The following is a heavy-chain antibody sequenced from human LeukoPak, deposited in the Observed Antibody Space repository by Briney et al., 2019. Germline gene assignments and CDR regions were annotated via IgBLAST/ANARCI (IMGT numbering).Heavy chain of an antibody. J-gene: IGHJ6*02. Sequence: GGSLRLSCAASGFTFSRYWMSWVRQAPGKGLEWVANIKQDGSEKYYVDSVKGRFTISRDNAKNSLYLQMNSLRAEDTAVYYCARDADCSGGSCYSYYYYGMDVWGQGTTVTVSS. D-gene: IGHD2-15*01. CDR2: IKQDGSEK. V-gene: IGHV3-7*01. CDR1: GFTFSRYW. CDR3: ARDADCSGGSCYSYYYYGMDV.